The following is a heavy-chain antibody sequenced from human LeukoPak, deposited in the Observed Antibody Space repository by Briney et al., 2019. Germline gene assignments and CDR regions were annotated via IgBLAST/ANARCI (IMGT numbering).Heavy chain of an antibody. CDR3: ARERHYYDSSGQDAFDI. J-gene: IGHJ3*02. CDR2: IYSGGST. CDR1: GFTVSSNY. D-gene: IGHD3-22*01. Sequence: GGSLRLSCAASGFTVSSNYMSWVRQAPGKGLEWVSVIYSGGSTYYADSVKGRFTISRDNAKNSLYLQMNSLRAEDTAVYYCARERHYYDSSGQDAFDIWGQGTMVTVSS. V-gene: IGHV3-66*01.